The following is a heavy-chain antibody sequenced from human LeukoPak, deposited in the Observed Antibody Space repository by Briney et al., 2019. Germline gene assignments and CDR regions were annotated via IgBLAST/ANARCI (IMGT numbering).Heavy chain of an antibody. D-gene: IGHD3-9*01. CDR2: IYTSGST. V-gene: IGHV4-61*02. CDR3: ARERLLTGYSYFDY. CDR1: GGSISSGSYY. Sequence: PSQTLSLTCTVSGGSISSGSYYWSWIRQPAGKGLEWIGRIYTSGSTNYNPSLKSRVTISVDTSKNQFSLKLSSVTAADTAVYYCARERLLTGYSYFDYWGQGTLVTVPS. J-gene: IGHJ4*02.